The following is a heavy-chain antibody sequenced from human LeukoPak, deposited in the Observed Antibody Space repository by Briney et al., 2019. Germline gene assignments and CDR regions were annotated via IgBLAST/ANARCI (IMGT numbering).Heavy chain of an antibody. V-gene: IGHV1-69*13. CDR2: IIPIFGTA. CDR3: AREGAVVPAAIHYMDV. D-gene: IGHD2-2*01. J-gene: IGHJ6*03. CDR1: GGTFSSYA. Sequence: ASVKVSRKASGGTFSSYAISWVRQAPGQGLEWMGGIIPIFGTANYAQKFQGRVTITADESTSTAYMELSSLRSEDTAVYYCAREGAVVPAAIHYMDVWGEGTTVTVSS.